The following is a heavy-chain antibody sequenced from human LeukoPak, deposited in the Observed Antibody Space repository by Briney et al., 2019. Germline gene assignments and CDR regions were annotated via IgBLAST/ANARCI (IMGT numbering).Heavy chain of an antibody. Sequence: ASVKVSCKASGYTFTGYYMYWVRQAPGQGLEWMGWIDPNTGGTNYAQKFQGRVTMTGDTPISTVYMELSRQTSDDAAVYYCAREGSDSSGWTEKYNWFDPWGQGTLVTVSS. CDR3: AREGSDSSGWTEKYNWFDP. D-gene: IGHD6-19*01. CDR2: IDPNTGGT. J-gene: IGHJ5*02. CDR1: GYTFTGYY. V-gene: IGHV1-2*02.